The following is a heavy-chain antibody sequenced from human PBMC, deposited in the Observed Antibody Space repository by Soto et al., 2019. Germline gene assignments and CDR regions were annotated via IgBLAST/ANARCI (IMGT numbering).Heavy chain of an antibody. CDR3: ARDKITGLFDY. V-gene: IGHV4-30-2*01. Sequence: LSLTCGVSGASISTGTYSWNWIRQPPGKGLEWIGYIHHTGGTFYNPSLESRVTISRDVSKNQFSLKMTSVTAADTAVYYCARDKITGLFDYWGQGTLGTVSS. CDR2: IHHTGGT. CDR1: GASISTGTYS. J-gene: IGHJ4*02. D-gene: IGHD2-8*02.